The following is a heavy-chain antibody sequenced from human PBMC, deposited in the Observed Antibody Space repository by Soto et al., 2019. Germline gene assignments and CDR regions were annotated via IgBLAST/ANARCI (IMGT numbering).Heavy chain of an antibody. CDR3: ARGVHYDTSGYYYFY. J-gene: IGHJ4*02. Sequence: SVKVSCKASGGTFNNCAISWVRQAPGQGLEWMGGIIPMFGTANYAQKFQGRATITADESTSTAYMELRSLRSEDTAVYYCARGVHYDTSGYYYFYWGQGTLVTVSS. D-gene: IGHD3-22*01. V-gene: IGHV1-69*13. CDR1: GGTFNNCA. CDR2: IIPMFGTA.